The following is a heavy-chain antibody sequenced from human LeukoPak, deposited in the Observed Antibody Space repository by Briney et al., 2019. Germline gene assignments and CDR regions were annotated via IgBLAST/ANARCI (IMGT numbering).Heavy chain of an antibody. D-gene: IGHD1-1*01. CDR1: GFTFSSYS. CDR2: IKEDGTEK. Sequence: GGSLRLSCAASGFTFSSYSMNWVRQAPGKGLEWVANIKEDGTEKNLVDSVKGRFAISRDNTKNLLFLEMNNLRGDDTAIYYCVRESRPGGAMGLYHNLDYWGQGTLVAVSS. CDR3: VRESRPGGAMGLYHNLDY. V-gene: IGHV3-7*01. J-gene: IGHJ4*02.